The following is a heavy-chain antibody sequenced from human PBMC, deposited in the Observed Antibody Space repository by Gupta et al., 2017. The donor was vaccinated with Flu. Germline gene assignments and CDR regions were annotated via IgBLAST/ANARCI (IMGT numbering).Heavy chain of an antibody. V-gene: IGHV3-74*01. CDR2: INSDGSST. CDR3: ARDRLELRFLEWLLTSGAFDI. Sequence: EVQLVESGGGLVQPGGSLRLSCAASGFTFSSYWMHWVRQAPGKGLVWVSRINSDGSSTSYADSVKGRFTISRDNAKNTLYLQMNSLRAEDTAVYYCARDRLELRFLEWLLTSGAFDIWGQGTMVTVSS. CDR1: GFTFSSYW. D-gene: IGHD3-3*01. J-gene: IGHJ3*02.